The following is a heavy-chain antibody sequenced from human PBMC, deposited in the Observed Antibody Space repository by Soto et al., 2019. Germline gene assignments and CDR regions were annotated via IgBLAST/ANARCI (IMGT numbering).Heavy chain of an antibody. D-gene: IGHD6-6*01. CDR3: ARALAARPEKRKGCWFYP. CDR2: IYHSGTT. V-gene: IGHV4-38-2*01. J-gene: IGHJ5*02. CDR1: GDSISSGYY. Sequence: SETLSLTCAVSGDSISSGYYWAWIRQPPGKGLEWIGSIYHSGTTYYNPSLKSRVTISVDTSKNQFSLKLSSVTAADSAVYYCARALAARPEKRKGCWFYPWGQGALVTVSS.